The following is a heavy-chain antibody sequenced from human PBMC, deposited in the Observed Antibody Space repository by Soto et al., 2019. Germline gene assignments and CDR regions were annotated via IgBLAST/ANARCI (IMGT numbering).Heavy chain of an antibody. CDR3: ARGSQLERDALDI. Sequence: QVQLQESGPGLVKPSQTLSLTCSVTGVSINSGGYYWSWIRHHPGKGLEWIGYIYYTGHTFYNASLKSRVAMSLDTSKNQFSLILSSVTAADTAVYYCARGSQLERDALDIWGQGTMVTVSS. D-gene: IGHD1-1*01. J-gene: IGHJ3*02. CDR1: GVSINSGGYY. CDR2: IYYTGHT. V-gene: IGHV4-31*03.